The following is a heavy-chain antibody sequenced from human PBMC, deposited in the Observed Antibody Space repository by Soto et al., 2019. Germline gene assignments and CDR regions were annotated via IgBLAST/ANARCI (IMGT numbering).Heavy chain of an antibody. CDR1: GGTFSSYA. CDR3: ARIAAAGTNPLYYYYYGMDV. CDR2: IIPIFGTA. D-gene: IGHD6-13*01. J-gene: IGHJ6*02. Sequence: SVNVSCKASGGTFSSYAISWVRQAPGQGLEWMGGIIPIFGTANYAQKFQGRVTITAGKSTSTAYMELSSLRSEDTAVYYCARIAAAGTNPLYYYYYGMDVWGQGTTVTSP. V-gene: IGHV1-69*06.